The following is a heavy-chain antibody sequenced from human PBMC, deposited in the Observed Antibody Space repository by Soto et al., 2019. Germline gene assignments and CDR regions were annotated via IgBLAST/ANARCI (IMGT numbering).Heavy chain of an antibody. J-gene: IGHJ6*02. CDR1: GGSFSGYY. CDR3: ARVVHSITIFGDYYYYYGMDV. Sequence: TSETLSLTCAVYGGSFSGYYWSWIRQPPGKGLEWIGEINHSGSTNYNPFLKSRVTISVDTSKNQFSLMLSSVTAADTAVYYFARVVHSITIFGDYYYYYGMDVWGQGTTVTVSS. V-gene: IGHV4-34*01. D-gene: IGHD3-3*01. CDR2: INHSGST.